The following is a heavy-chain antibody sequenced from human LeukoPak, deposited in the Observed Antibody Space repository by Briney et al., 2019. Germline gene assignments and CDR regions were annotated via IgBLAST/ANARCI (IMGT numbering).Heavy chain of an antibody. V-gene: IGHV3-21*01. J-gene: IGHJ6*03. CDR3: ARGEITAAGTPFYYYYMDV. CDR2: ISSSSSYI. Sequence: GGSLRLSCAASGFTFSSYSMNWVRQAPGKGLEWVSSISSSSSYIYYADSVKGRFTISRDNAKNSLYLQMNSLRAEDTAVYYCARGEITAAGTPFYYYYMDVWGKGTTVTVSS. D-gene: IGHD6-13*01. CDR1: GFTFSSYS.